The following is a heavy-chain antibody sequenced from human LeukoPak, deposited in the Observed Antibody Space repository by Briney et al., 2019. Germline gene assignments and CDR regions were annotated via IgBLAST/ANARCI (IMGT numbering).Heavy chain of an antibody. CDR2: IYYSGST. J-gene: IGHJ3*02. D-gene: IGHD3-10*01. CDR1: GGSISSSSYY. V-gene: IGHV4-61*05. Sequence: SETLSLTCTVSGGSISSSSYYWGWIRQPPGKGLEWIGYIYYSGSTNYNPSLKSRVTISVDTSKNQFSLKLSSVTAADTAVYYCAARPLLWFGEHAADAFDIWGQGTMVTVSS. CDR3: AARPLLWFGEHAADAFDI.